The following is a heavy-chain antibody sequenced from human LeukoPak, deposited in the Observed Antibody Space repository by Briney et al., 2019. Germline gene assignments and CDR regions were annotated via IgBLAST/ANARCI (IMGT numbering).Heavy chain of an antibody. CDR3: ARSAY. J-gene: IGHJ4*02. V-gene: IGHV4-34*01. Sequence: SKTLSLTCAVYGGSFSGYYWSWIRQPPGKGLEWIGEINHSGSTNYNPSLKSRVTISVDTSKNQFSLKLSSVTAADTAVYYCARSAYWDQGTLVTVSS. CDR1: GGSFSGYY. CDR2: INHSGST.